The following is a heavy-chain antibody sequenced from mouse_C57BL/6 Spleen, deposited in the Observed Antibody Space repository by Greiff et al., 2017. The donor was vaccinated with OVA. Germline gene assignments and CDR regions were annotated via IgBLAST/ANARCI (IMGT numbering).Heavy chain of an antibody. V-gene: IGHV1-72*01. CDR2: IDPNSGGT. D-gene: IGHD1-1*01. J-gene: IGHJ4*01. CDR1: GYTFTSYW. CDR3: ARHYGSSYDYAMDY. Sequence: VKLQQPGAELVKPGASVKLSCKASGYTFTSYWMHWVKQRPGRGLEWIGRIDPNSGGTKYNEKFKSKATLTVDKPSSTAYMQLSSLTSEDSAVYYCARHYGSSYDYAMDYWGQGTSVTVSS.